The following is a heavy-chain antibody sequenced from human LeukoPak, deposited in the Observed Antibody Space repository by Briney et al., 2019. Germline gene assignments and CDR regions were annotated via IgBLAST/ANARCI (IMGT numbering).Heavy chain of an antibody. D-gene: IGHD5-18*01. V-gene: IGHV4-59*01. CDR1: GGSISSYY. CDR3: ARVRGYSYGFDY. J-gene: IGHJ4*02. CDR2: IYYSGST. Sequence: SETLSLTCTVSGGSISSYYWSWIRQPPGKGLEWIGYIYYSGSTNYDPSLQSRVTISVDTSKNQFSLKLSSVTAADTAVYYCARVRGYSYGFDYWGQGTLVTVSS.